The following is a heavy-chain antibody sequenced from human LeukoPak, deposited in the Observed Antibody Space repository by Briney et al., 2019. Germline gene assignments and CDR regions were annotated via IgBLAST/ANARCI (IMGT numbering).Heavy chain of an antibody. CDR1: GYTFTNYD. D-gene: IGHD6-25*01. Sequence: ASVKVSCKTSGYTFTNYDIKWVRQATGQGLEWLGWMSPGSGYTGYAQKFQGRVTMTRDISITTAYVELSSLRSEDTAVYYCARGIEAGVDYWGQGTLVTAPS. CDR3: ARGIEAGVDY. V-gene: IGHV1-8*02. J-gene: IGHJ4*02. CDR2: MSPGSGYT.